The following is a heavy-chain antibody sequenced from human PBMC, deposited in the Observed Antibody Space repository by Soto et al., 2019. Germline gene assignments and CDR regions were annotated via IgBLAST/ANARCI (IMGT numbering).Heavy chain of an antibody. V-gene: IGHV4-34*01. J-gene: IGHJ5*02. CDR3: ARGGAAAGTVVSWFDP. CDR1: GGSFSGYY. Sequence: KPSETLSLTCAVYGGSFSGYYWSWIRQPPGKGLEWIGEINHSGSTNYNPSLKSRVTISVDTSKNQFSLKLSSVTAADTAVYYCARGGAAAGTVVSWFDPWGQGTLVTVSS. CDR2: INHSGST. D-gene: IGHD6-13*01.